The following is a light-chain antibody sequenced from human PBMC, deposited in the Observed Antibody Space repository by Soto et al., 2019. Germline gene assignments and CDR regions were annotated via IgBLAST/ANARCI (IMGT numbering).Light chain of an antibody. CDR2: GAS. CDR1: QSVSSN. J-gene: IGKJ1*01. Sequence: EIVMTQSPATLSVSPGERATLSCRASQSVSSNLAWYQQKPGQAPRLLIYGASIRATGIPARFSGSGSGTEFTLTISSLQSEDFAVYYCQQYNNWPPWTFGQGTRWKSN. CDR3: QQYNNWPPWT. V-gene: IGKV3D-15*01.